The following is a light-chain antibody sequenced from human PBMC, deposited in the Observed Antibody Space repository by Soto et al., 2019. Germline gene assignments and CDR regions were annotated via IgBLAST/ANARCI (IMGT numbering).Light chain of an antibody. CDR3: QQSYSMPRT. V-gene: IGKV1-39*01. J-gene: IGKJ1*01. Sequence: DIQMIQFPSSLSASIGDRVTITCRASQSISSYLNWYQHKPGKAPKSLIYAASNFQSGVPSRFSASGSETEFTLTISSLQAEDFATYYCQQSYSMPRTFGQGTKVDIK. CDR2: AAS. CDR1: QSISSY.